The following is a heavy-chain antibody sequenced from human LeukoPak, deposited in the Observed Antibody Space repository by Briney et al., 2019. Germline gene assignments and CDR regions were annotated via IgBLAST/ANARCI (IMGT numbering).Heavy chain of an antibody. V-gene: IGHV4-4*07. J-gene: IGHJ6*03. CDR3: ARGYARFYYYYMDV. Sequence: SETLSLTCTVSGGSISSYYWSWIREPAGKGLEWIGRIYTSGSTNYNPSLKSRVTISVDKSKNQFSLKLSSVTAADTAVYYCARGYARFYYYYMDVWGKGTTVTVSS. CDR2: IYTSGST. CDR1: GGSISSYY. D-gene: IGHD1-1*01.